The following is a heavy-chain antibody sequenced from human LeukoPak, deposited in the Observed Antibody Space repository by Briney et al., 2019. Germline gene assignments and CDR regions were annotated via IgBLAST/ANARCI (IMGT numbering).Heavy chain of an antibody. D-gene: IGHD3-10*01. V-gene: IGHV3-11*01. CDR2: ISSSGSTI. Sequence: GGSLRLSCAASGFTFSDFYMSWIRQAPGKGLEWVSYISSSGSTIYYADSVKGRFTISRDNAKNSLYLQMNSLSAEDTAVYYCARITMVRGVIKNYYYYMDVWGKGTTVTISS. J-gene: IGHJ6*03. CDR1: GFTFSDFY. CDR3: ARITMVRGVIKNYYYYMDV.